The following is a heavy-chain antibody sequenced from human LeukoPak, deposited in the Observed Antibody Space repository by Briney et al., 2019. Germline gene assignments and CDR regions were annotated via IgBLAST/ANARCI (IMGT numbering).Heavy chain of an antibody. CDR2: ISGSGGST. D-gene: IGHD6-13*01. CDR1: GFSFSSYA. Sequence: GGSLRLSCAASGFSFSSYAMSWVRQAPGKGLEWVSAISGSGGSTYYADSVKGRFTISRDNAKNSLYLQMNSLRAEDTAVYYCARDLAVIGAAAGTDFDYWGQGTLVTVSS. J-gene: IGHJ4*02. CDR3: ARDLAVIGAAAGTDFDY. V-gene: IGHV3-23*01.